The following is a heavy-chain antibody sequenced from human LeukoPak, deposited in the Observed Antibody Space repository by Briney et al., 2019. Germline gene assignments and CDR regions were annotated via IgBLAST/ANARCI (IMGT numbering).Heavy chain of an antibody. CDR3: ARVRSSSWIGGTAFDI. J-gene: IGHJ3*02. V-gene: IGHV1-8*01. Sequence: GASVKVSCKASGYTFTSYDINWVRQATGQGLEWMGWMNPNSGNTGYAQKFQGRVTMTRNTSISTAYMELSSLRSEDTAVYYCARVRSSSWIGGTAFDIWGQGTMVTVSS. CDR2: MNPNSGNT. CDR1: GYTFTSYD. D-gene: IGHD6-13*01.